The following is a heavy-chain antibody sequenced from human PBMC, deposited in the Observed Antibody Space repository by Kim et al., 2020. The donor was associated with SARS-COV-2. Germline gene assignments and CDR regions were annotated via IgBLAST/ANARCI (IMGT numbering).Heavy chain of an antibody. J-gene: IGHJ5*02. CDR2: LFSDSRT. V-gene: IGHV3-53*01. Sequence: GGSLRLSCAASGFTVSADHMSWVRQAPGKGLEWVSLLFSDSRTFYADSVKGRFTISRDDSRNTVYLEMNSLRPEDTAAYYCARHDLFDPWGHGTQVTVSS. CDR3: ARHDLFDP. CDR1: GFTVSADH.